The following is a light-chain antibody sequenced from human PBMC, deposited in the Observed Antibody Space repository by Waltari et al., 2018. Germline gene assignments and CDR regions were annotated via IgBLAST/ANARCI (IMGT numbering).Light chain of an antibody. CDR2: ANY. J-gene: IGLJ3*02. CDR3: ATWDDSLNGRV. CDR1: SSNIGINT. V-gene: IGLV1-44*01. Sequence: QSVLTQPPLASGTPGQRVTISCSGNSSNIGINTVTWYQHLPGTAPKLLIYANYHRPSEVPDRFSASKSDTSASLTIIGLQSEDGADYFCATWDDSLNGRVFGGGTKLDVL.